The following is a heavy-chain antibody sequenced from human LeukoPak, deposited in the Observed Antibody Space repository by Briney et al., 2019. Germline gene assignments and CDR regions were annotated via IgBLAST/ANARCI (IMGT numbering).Heavy chain of an antibody. J-gene: IGHJ6*02. CDR2: IILILGIE. V-gene: IGHV1-69*04. CDR1: GGAFSTYA. D-gene: IGHD3-10*01. CDR3: ARAHYSYYYGSGSPSMDV. Sequence: ASVKVSCKVSGGAFSTYAISWVRQAPGQGLEWMGRIILILGIENNAQKLQGRVTMTADKSTSTAYMELNNLTYEDTAVYYCARAHYSYYYGSGSPSMDVWGQGTTVTVSS.